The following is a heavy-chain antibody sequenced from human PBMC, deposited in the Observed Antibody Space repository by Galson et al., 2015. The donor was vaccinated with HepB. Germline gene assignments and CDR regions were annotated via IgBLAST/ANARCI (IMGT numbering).Heavy chain of an antibody. CDR1: GFTFSSYA. CDR3: AKEGYNYGYVGDAFDI. D-gene: IGHD5-18*01. V-gene: IGHV3-23*01. Sequence: SLRLSCAASGFTFSSYAMGWVRQAPGKGLEWVSAISGSGGSTYYADSVKGRFTISRDNSKNTLYLQMNSLKAEDTAVYYCAKEGYNYGYVGDAFDIWGQGTMVTVSS. J-gene: IGHJ3*02. CDR2: ISGSGGST.